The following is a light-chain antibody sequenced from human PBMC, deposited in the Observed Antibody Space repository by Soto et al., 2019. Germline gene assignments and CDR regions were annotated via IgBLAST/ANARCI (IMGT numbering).Light chain of an antibody. CDR1: STDFVSYNR. CDR2: EAS. V-gene: IGLV2-18*01. CDR3: SLYTSENTYV. J-gene: IGLJ1*01. Sequence: ALTQPPSVSGSPGQSVTISCTGTSTDFVSYNRVSWYQQPPGTAPKLIIYEASNRPSGVPDRFSGSKSGNTASLTISGLQAADEADYYCSLYTSENTYVFGTGTKVTVL.